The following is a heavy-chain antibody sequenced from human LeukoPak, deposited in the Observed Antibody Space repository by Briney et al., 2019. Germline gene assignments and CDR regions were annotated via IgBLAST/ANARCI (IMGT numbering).Heavy chain of an antibody. Sequence: PGGSLRLSCAASGFSFSSHGMSWVRQAPGKGLEWVSGIIGGAGSTYYADSVKGRFTISRDNSKNTLYLQMKSLRAEDTALYYCVKVSGNFGSEAGDYWGQGTLVTVSS. CDR1: GFSFSSHG. V-gene: IGHV3-23*01. CDR3: VKVSGNFGSEAGDY. CDR2: IIGGAGST. J-gene: IGHJ4*02. D-gene: IGHD3-10*01.